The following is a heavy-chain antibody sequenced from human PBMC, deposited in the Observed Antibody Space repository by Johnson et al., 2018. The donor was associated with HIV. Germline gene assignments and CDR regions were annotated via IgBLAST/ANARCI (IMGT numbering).Heavy chain of an antibody. V-gene: IGHV3-66*01. CDR1: GFIFSSYA. D-gene: IGHD6-19*01. CDR2: IYSGGST. J-gene: IGHJ3*02. CDR3: ARAVARGQWLADGYI. Sequence: VQLVESGGGVVQPGRSLRLSCAASGFIFSSYAMHWVRQAPGKGLEWVSVIYSGGSTYYADSVKGRFTVSRDNSKNTLYLQMNSLRHNDTAVYYCARAVARGQWLADGYIWGQGTTVTVSS.